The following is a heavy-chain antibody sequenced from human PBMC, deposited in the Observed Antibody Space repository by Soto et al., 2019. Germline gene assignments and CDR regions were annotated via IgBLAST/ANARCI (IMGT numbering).Heavy chain of an antibody. CDR3: SREPRSHDYGDYSEY. Sequence: PSETLSLTCTVSGGSISSGGYYWRWIRQHRGKCLEWIVYLYYSGSTYYNPSLKSRVTISVDTSKNQFSLKLSSATAADTAVYYCSREPRSHDYGDYSEYWGQGTLVTVSS. CDR1: GGSISSGGYY. V-gene: IGHV4-31*03. J-gene: IGHJ4*02. CDR2: LYYSGST. D-gene: IGHD4-17*01.